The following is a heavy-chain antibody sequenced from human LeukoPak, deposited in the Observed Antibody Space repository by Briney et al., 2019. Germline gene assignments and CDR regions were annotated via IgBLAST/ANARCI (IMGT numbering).Heavy chain of an antibody. CDR1: GFTFSSYS. CDR3: AKNYYGSGSYYIPFDY. Sequence: GGSLRLSCAASGFTFSSYSMNWVRQAPGKGLEWVSAISGSGGSTYYADSVKGRFTISRDNSKNTLYLQMNSLRAEDTAVYYCAKNYYGSGSYYIPFDYWGQGTLVTVSS. V-gene: IGHV3-23*01. D-gene: IGHD3-10*01. J-gene: IGHJ4*02. CDR2: ISGSGGST.